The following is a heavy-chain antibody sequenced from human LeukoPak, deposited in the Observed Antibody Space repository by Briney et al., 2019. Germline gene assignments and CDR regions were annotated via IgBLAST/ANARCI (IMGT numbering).Heavy chain of an antibody. D-gene: IGHD6-6*01. CDR3: ARHVWVIAARRDWFDP. J-gene: IGHJ5*02. CDR2: IYYSGST. Sequence: SETLSLTCTVSGGSISSGSYYWGWIRQPPGKGLEWIGTIYYSGSTYYNPSLKSRVTISVDTSNNQFSLKLSSVTAADTAVYYCARHVWVIAARRDWFDPWAREPWSPSPQ. V-gene: IGHV4-39*01. CDR1: GGSISSGSYY.